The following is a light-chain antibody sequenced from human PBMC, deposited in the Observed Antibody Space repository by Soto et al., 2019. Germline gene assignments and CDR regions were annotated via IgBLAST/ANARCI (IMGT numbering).Light chain of an antibody. CDR3: QQYGSSLWT. Sequence: DIQMTQSPSTLSASEGDRVTITCRASQSLNSWLAWYQQKPGKAPNLLIYDGSTLESGVPSRFSGSGSGTEFTLTISSLQPDDFATYYCQQYGSSLWTFGQGTKVEIK. CDR1: QSLNSW. J-gene: IGKJ1*01. CDR2: DGS. V-gene: IGKV1-5*01.